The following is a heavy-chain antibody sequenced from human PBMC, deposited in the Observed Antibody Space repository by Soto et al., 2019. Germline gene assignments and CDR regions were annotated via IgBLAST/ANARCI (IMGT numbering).Heavy chain of an antibody. V-gene: IGHV3-23*01. CDR2: LSGSAHAT. Sequence: PGGSLRLSCAASGFTFSSYAMSWVRQAPGKGLEWVSSLSGSAHATYYAESVEGRFTTSRDNSKNALYLQMNSLRAEDTAVYYCARGASSVLIDYWGQGALVTVSS. D-gene: IGHD6-19*01. J-gene: IGHJ4*02. CDR1: GFTFSSYA. CDR3: ARGASSVLIDY.